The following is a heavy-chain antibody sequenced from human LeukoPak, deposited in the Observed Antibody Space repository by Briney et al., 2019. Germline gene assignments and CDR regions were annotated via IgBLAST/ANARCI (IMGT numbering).Heavy chain of an antibody. CDR2: ISYDGSNK. Sequence: KPGGSLRLSCTASGFTFSSYAMHWVRQAPGKGLEWVAVISYDGSNKYYADSVKGRFTISRDNSKNTLYLQMNSLRAEDTAVYYCARGLAAAAIRGGYWGQGTLVTVSS. CDR3: ARGLAAAAIRGGY. J-gene: IGHJ4*02. D-gene: IGHD6-13*01. CDR1: GFTFSSYA. V-gene: IGHV3-30-3*01.